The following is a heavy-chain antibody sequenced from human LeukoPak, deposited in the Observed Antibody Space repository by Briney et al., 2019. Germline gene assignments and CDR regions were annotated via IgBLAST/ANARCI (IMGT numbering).Heavy chain of an antibody. V-gene: IGHV4-59*01. D-gene: IGHD2-21*02. J-gene: IGHJ3*02. CDR1: GGSISSYY. CDR3: ARHGGDYSGAFDI. CDR2: IYYSGST. Sequence: SETLSLTCTVSGGSISSYYWSWIRQPSGKGLEWIGYIYYSGSTNYNPSLKSRVTISVDTSKNQFSLKLSSVTAADTAVYYCARHGGDYSGAFDIWGQGTMVTVSS.